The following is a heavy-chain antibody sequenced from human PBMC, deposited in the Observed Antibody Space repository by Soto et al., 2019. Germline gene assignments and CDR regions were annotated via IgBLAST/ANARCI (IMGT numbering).Heavy chain of an antibody. D-gene: IGHD3-22*01. CDR1: GGSISDASYY. CDR2: LYYTGDT. Sequence: PSETLSLTCSVSGGSISDASYYWAWIRQSPGKGLEWIGTLYYTGDTYYNVSLQSRVSISADTSKNQFSLTLTSVTAADTAVYYCAGGGSIVVATRRLMDVWGKGTTVTVSS. V-gene: IGHV4-39*01. J-gene: IGHJ6*03. CDR3: AGGGSIVVATRRLMDV.